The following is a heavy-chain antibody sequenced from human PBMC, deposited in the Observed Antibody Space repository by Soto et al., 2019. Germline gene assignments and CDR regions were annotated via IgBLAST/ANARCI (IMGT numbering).Heavy chain of an antibody. V-gene: IGHV2-5*02. D-gene: IGHD3-3*01. CDR3: AHRVLRTVFGLVTTTAIYFDF. Sequence: QITLNESGPTQVKPRQTLTLTCTFSGFSLTTSGAGVGWIRQSPGKAPEWLALIYWDDDKRYSPSLKSRLTITKDTSKNQLVLTMADLDPADTATYYCAHRVLRTVFGLVTTTAIYFDFWGQGTPVAVSS. CDR1: GFSLTTSGAG. CDR2: IYWDDDK. J-gene: IGHJ4*02.